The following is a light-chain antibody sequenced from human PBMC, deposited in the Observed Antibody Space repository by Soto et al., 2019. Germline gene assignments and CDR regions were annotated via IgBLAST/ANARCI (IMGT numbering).Light chain of an antibody. CDR3: ISYTSSSTVV. J-gene: IGLJ2*01. CDR1: SSDVGGYNY. Sequence: QSVLTQPASVSGSRGQSITISCTGTSSDVGGYNYVSWYQQHPGKAPKLMIYEVSNRPSGVSNRFSGSKSGNTASLTISGLQAEDEADYYCISYTSSSTVVFGGGTKLTVL. CDR2: EVS. V-gene: IGLV2-14*01.